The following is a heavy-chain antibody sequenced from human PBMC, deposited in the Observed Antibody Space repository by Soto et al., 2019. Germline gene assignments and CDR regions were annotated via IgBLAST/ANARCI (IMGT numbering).Heavy chain of an antibody. V-gene: IGHV4-39*01. J-gene: IGHJ4*02. CDR1: GDSISRRSYY. CDR3: ARQRTSVVTPAYFAF. Sequence: SETLSLTCTVTGDSISRRSYYWVWIRQPPGKGLEWIGRIYYSRRTYNNPSLRSRFSMSIDTSNDEFSLQLKSVIAADTALYFCARQRTSVVTPAYFAFWGPGSLV. D-gene: IGHD2-21*02. CDR2: IYYSRRT.